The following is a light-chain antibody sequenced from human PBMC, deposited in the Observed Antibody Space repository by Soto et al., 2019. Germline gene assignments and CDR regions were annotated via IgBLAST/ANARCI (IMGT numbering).Light chain of an antibody. CDR1: QSVSSNF. Sequence: EIVLTQSPGTLSLSPGERATLSCRASQSVSSNFLAWYQEKPGQAPRLLIYGASSRATGIPDRFSGSGSGTDFTLTISRLEPEDFAVYYCRQYGYSLGFAFGGGIKVEIK. J-gene: IGKJ4*01. CDR3: RQYGYSLGFA. V-gene: IGKV3-20*01. CDR2: GAS.